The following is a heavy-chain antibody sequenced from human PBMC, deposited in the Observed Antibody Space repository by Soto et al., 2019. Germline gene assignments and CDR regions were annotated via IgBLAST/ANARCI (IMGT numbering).Heavy chain of an antibody. V-gene: IGHV4-4*02. J-gene: IGHJ6*02. D-gene: IGHD1-26*01. Sequence: QVQLQESGPGLVKPSGTLSLTCAVSGGSISSSNWWSWVRQPPGKGLEWIGEIYHSGSTNYNPSLNSRANXSXDXPKNPFALKLSSVTAADTAVYYCARVSGSYYYGMDVWGQGTTVTVSS. CDR2: IYHSGST. CDR1: GGSISSSNW. CDR3: ARVSGSYYYGMDV.